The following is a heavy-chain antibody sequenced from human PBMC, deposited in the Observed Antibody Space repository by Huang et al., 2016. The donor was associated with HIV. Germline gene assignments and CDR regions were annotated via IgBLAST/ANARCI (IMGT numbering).Heavy chain of an antibody. D-gene: IGHD3-3*01. CDR1: GFTFNSYA. V-gene: IGHV3-23*01. Sequence: EVQLLESGGGLVQPGGSLRLSCAASGFTFNSYAMSWVRQAPGKGLERVSASSGRVGNTYYADSVKGRFTISRDNSKNTLFLQMSGLRAEDTAVYYCSRDDFWSGYSDYYGLDVWGQGTTVTVSS. CDR3: SRDDFWSGYSDYYGLDV. J-gene: IGHJ6*02. CDR2: SSGRVGNT.